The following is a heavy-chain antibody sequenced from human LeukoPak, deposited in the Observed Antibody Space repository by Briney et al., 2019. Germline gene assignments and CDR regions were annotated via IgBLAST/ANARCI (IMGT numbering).Heavy chain of an antibody. CDR3: ARARFSGYDLDY. CDR2: IYYSGST. V-gene: IGHV4-61*01. D-gene: IGHD5-12*01. J-gene: IGHJ4*02. CDR1: GGSVSSGSYY. Sequence: SETLSLTCTVSGGSVSSGSYYWSWIRQPPGKGLEWIGYIYYSGSTNYNPSLKSRVTISVDTSKNQFSLKLSSVTAADTAVYCCARARFSGYDLDYWGQGTLVTVSS.